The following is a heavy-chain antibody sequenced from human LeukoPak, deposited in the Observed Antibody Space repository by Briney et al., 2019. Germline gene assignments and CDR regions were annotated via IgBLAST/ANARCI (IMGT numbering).Heavy chain of an antibody. CDR2: IYYSGNT. Sequence: SETLSLTCTVSGGSVSSGDYNWSWIRQPPGRGLEWIGYIYYSGNTNYNPSLKSRVTISVDTSKNQFSLKLSSVTAADTAVYFCARPVEMSAYFPHWGQGTLVSVSS. CDR1: GGSVSSGDYN. CDR3: ARPVEMSAYFPH. D-gene: IGHD5-24*01. J-gene: IGHJ1*01. V-gene: IGHV4-61*08.